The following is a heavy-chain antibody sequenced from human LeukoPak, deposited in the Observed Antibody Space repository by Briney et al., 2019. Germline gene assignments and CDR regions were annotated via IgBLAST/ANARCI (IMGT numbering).Heavy chain of an antibody. Sequence: PSETLSLTCTVSGDSVISGTSFWGWIRQHPGKGLEWVGYIHHSGHTYDNPSLQSRVIISMDKSKNQFSLKLNSVTAADTAVYYCASSCSSSSCPFDYWGQGALVTVSS. V-gene: IGHV4-31*03. CDR1: GDSVISGTSF. J-gene: IGHJ4*02. D-gene: IGHD2-2*01. CDR3: ASSCSSSSCPFDY. CDR2: IHHSGHT.